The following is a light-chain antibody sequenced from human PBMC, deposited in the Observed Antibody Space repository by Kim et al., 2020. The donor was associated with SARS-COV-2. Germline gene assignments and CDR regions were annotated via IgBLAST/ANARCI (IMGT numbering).Light chain of an antibody. J-gene: IGKJ1*01. Sequence: SPGERGTLSCRASQRLSSNYLAWYQQKPGQAPRLLIYGASTSASGVPDRFSGSWSGTDFTLTISRLEPEDFAVYYCQQYGSSPATFGQGTKVDIK. CDR2: GAS. CDR3: QQYGSSPAT. V-gene: IGKV3-20*01. CDR1: QRLSSNY.